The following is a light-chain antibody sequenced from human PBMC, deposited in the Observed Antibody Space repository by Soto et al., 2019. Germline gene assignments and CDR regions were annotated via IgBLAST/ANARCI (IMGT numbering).Light chain of an antibody. CDR1: QTISVS. J-gene: IGKJ1*01. CDR3: QQYDKYST. V-gene: IGKV1-5*01. Sequence: IQMTQSPSPLSASVGDTVTITCRASQTISVSLAWYRQKPGKAPNLLIYDASTLQEGVPSRFSGSGSGTEFTLTVTRLQPDDFATYFCQQYDKYSTFGHGTKVDVK. CDR2: DAS.